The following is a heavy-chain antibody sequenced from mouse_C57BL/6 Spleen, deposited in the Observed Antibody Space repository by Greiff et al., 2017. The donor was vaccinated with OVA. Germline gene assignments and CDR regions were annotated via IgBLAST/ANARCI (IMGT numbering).Heavy chain of an antibody. Sequence: EVQLQQSGPELVKPGASVKISCKASGYTFTDYYMNWVKQSHGKSLEWIGDINPNNGGTSYNQKFKGKATLTVDKSSSTAYMELRSLTSEDSAVYYCARKKGSYNWYFDVWGTGTTVTVSS. CDR2: INPNNGGT. J-gene: IGHJ1*03. CDR3: ARKKGSYNWYFDV. D-gene: IGHD1-1*02. CDR1: GYTFTDYY. V-gene: IGHV1-26*01.